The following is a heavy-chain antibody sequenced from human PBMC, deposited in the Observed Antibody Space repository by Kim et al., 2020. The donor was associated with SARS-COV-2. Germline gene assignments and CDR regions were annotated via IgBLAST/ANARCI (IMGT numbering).Heavy chain of an antibody. J-gene: IGHJ4*02. V-gene: IGHV1-69*04. CDR3: ARAREKWGKYYFDY. D-gene: IGHD3-16*01. Sequence: AQKFQGRVTITADKSTSTAYMELSSLRSEDTAVYYCARAREKWGKYYFDYWGQGTLVTVSS.